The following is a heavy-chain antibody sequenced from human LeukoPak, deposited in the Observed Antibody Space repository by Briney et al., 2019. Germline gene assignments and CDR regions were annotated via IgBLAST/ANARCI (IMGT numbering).Heavy chain of an antibody. CDR1: GFTFGDYA. J-gene: IGHJ4*02. CDR3: TRDCSGSTCYEEMDY. V-gene: IGHV3-49*04. CDR2: IRSKAFGATT. Sequence: GGSLRLSCKPSGFTFGDYAMSWVRQAPGKGLEWVGFIRSKAFGATTDYAASVKGRFTVSRDDSKGIAYLQVNSLKTEDTAVYYCTRDCSGSTCYEEMDYWGQGTLVTVSS. D-gene: IGHD2-15*01.